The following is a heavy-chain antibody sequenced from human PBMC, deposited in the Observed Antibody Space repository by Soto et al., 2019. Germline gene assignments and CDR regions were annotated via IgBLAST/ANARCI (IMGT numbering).Heavy chain of an antibody. D-gene: IGHD3-22*01. J-gene: IGHJ5*02. V-gene: IGHV1-18*04. CDR2: ISAYNGNT. CDR1: GYTLTSYA. CDR3: AVDYYDSSGYFLSLDP. Sequence: GGSVKVSCKDSGYTLTSYAISWLRQAPRQGLEWMGWISAYNGNTNYAQKLQGRVTMTTDTSTSTAYMELRSLRSDDTAVYYCAVDYYDSSGYFLSLDPWGQGTLVTVSS.